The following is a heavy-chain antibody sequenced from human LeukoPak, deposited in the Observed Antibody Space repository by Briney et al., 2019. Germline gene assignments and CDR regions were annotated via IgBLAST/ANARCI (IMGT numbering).Heavy chain of an antibody. CDR2: IIPIFGTA. D-gene: IGHD2-2*01. CDR1: GSTFSSYA. J-gene: IGHJ5*02. CDR3: ARSPVPAAMLGSPWFDR. V-gene: IGHV1-69*05. Sequence: SVKVSCKASGSTFSSYAISWVRQAPGQGLEWMGGIIPIFGTANYAQKFQGRVTITTDESTSTAYMELSSLRSEDKDVYYCARSPVPAAMLGSPWFDRWGHATLVTASS.